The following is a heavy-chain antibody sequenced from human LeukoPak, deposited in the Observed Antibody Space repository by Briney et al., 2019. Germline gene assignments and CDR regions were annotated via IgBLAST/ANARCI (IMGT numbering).Heavy chain of an antibody. D-gene: IGHD5-18*01. CDR3: ATSSGYTAMAYFDY. Sequence: ASVKVSCKASGYTFTSYGISWVRQAPGQGLEWMGWISAYNGNTNYAQKLQGRVTMTTDTSTSTAYMELRSLRSDDTAVYYCATSSGYTAMAYFDYWGQGTLVTVSS. CDR1: GYTFTSYG. V-gene: IGHV1-18*01. CDR2: ISAYNGNT. J-gene: IGHJ4*02.